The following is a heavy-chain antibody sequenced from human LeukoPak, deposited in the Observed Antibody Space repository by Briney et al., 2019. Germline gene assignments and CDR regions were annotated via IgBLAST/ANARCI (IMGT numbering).Heavy chain of an antibody. D-gene: IGHD5-24*01. CDR1: GGSFSGYY. V-gene: IGHV4-34*01. Sequence: SETLSLTCAVYGGSFSGYYWSWIRQPPGKGLEWIGEINHSGSTNYNPSLKSRVTISVDTSKNQFSLKLSSVTAADTAVYYCARRRDGYNYYAFDIWGQGTMVTVSS. CDR3: ARRRDGYNYYAFDI. CDR2: INHSGST. J-gene: IGHJ3*02.